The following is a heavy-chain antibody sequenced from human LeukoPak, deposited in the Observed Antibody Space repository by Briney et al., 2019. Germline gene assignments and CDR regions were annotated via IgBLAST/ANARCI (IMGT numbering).Heavy chain of an antibody. V-gene: IGHV3-23*01. J-gene: IGHJ5*02. CDR2: ISGSGGST. Sequence: GGSLRLSCEASGFTFSNYAMSWVRQAPGKGLEWVSAISGSGGSTYYADSVKGRFTISRDNSKNTLYLQMNSLRAEDTAVYYCAKDTLSSRPNWFDPWGQGTLVTVSS. CDR3: AKDTLSSRPNWFDP. D-gene: IGHD6-13*01. CDR1: GFTFSNYA.